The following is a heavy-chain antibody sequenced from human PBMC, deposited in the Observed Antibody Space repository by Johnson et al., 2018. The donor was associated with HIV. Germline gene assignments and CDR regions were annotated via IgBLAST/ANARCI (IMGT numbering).Heavy chain of an antibody. CDR1: GFTFDDYT. CDR2: ISWDGGST. D-gene: IGHD2-8*01. V-gene: IGHV3-43*01. Sequence: VESGGVVVQPGGSLRLSCAASGFTFDDYTMHWVRQGPGKGLEWVSLISWDGGSTYYGDSLKGRFTISRDNSKNSLYLQMNSLRGEDTALYYCARGKYCTNGVCYTKGAFDIWCQGTMVTVSS. J-gene: IGHJ3*02. CDR3: ARGKYCTNGVCYTKGAFDI.